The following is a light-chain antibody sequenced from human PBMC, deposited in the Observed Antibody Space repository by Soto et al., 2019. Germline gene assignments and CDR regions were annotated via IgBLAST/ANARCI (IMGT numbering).Light chain of an antibody. CDR1: QSVSSSY. CDR2: AAS. Sequence: IVLPPSPGTLSLSPGERAPLSCRASQSVSSSYLAWYQQKPGQAPRLLIYAASSRATGTPDRFSGSGSGTELTLTISSLQPEDFATYYCLQHNSYTWTCGQGTKVDI. CDR3: LQHNSYTWT. J-gene: IGKJ1*01. V-gene: IGKV3-20*01.